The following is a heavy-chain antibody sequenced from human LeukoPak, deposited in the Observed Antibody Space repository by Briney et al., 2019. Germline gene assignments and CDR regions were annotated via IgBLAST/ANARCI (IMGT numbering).Heavy chain of an antibody. V-gene: IGHV3-48*01. J-gene: IGHJ2*01. D-gene: IGHD4-17*01. CDR3: ARTVTTYWYFDL. CDR1: GFTFSSYS. CDR2: ISSSSTI. Sequence: PGGSLRLSCAASGFTFSSYSMNWVRQAPGKGLEWVSYISSSSTIYYADSVKGRFTISRDNAKNSLYLQMNSLRAEDMAVYYCARTVTTYWYFDLWGRGTLVTVSS.